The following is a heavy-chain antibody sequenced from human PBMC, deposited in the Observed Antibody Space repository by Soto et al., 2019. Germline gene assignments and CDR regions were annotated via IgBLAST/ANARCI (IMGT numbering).Heavy chain of an antibody. CDR2: IKPKTDGGAT. CDR3: ATHIRITGTPDS. J-gene: IGHJ4*02. D-gene: IGHD1-7*01. V-gene: IGHV3-15*07. Sequence: EVYLVESGGGLIKPGGSLSLSCATSGFPFNNDWMNWVRQVTGKGLEWVGRIKPKTDGGATDYAAPGKGRFTISRDDSKNTVYLEMNSLKNEDTDLYFCATHIRITGTPDSWGQGTLVTVSS. CDR1: GFPFNNDW.